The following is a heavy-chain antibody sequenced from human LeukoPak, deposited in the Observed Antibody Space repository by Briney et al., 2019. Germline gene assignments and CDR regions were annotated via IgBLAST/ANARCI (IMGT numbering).Heavy chain of an antibody. V-gene: IGHV4-4*07. CDR1: GGSISSNY. CDR3: ARDEDGYNSLDH. CDR2: VYGSGST. D-gene: IGHD5-24*01. J-gene: IGHJ4*02. Sequence: PSETLPLTCIVSGGSISSNYWSWTRQSAGKGLEYIGRVYGSGSTDHNPSVKSRVSISVGTSKQQLSLKLRSVTAADTAVYYCARDEDGYNSLDHGGRGNPGTVSS.